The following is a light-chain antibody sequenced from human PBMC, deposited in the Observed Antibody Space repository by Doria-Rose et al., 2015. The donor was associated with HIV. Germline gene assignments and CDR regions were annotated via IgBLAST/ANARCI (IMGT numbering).Light chain of an antibody. V-gene: IGKV3-20*01. CDR3: LQYGTSWT. CDR2: DGS. J-gene: IGKJ1*01. CDR1: QSFSSTC. Sequence: TQSPGTLSLSPEERATLSCRPSQSFSSTCLVWYQQKPGQARSLLIYDGSTRATGIPDRFSASGSGTDFTLSINRLEPEDFAPYYCLQYGTSWTFGQGTKVEI.